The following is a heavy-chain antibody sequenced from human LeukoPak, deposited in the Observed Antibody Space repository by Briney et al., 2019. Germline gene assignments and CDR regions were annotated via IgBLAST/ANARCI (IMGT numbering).Heavy chain of an antibody. CDR3: ARNPAGIGDY. J-gene: IGHJ4*02. Sequence: GGSLRLSGTASGFTFSTYNMNWVRQAPGKGLEWVSFISSGSRIIYYADSVKGRFTVSRDNAKNSLYLQMNSLRDEDTAVYYCARNPAGIGDYWGQGTLVTVSS. CDR1: GFTFSTYN. D-gene: IGHD1-26*01. V-gene: IGHV3-48*02. CDR2: ISSGSRII.